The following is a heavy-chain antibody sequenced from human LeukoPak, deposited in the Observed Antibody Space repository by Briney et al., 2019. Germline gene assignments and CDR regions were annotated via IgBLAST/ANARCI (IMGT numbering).Heavy chain of an antibody. D-gene: IGHD3-10*01. Sequence: ASVKVSCKASGYTFTGYYMHWVRQAPGQGLEWMGWINPNSGGTNYAQKFQGRVTMTRDTSISTAYMELSRLRSDDTAVYYCARAEYGSGSYHPDYWGQGTLVTVPS. V-gene: IGHV1-2*02. J-gene: IGHJ4*02. CDR3: ARAEYGSGSYHPDY. CDR2: INPNSGGT. CDR1: GYTFTGYY.